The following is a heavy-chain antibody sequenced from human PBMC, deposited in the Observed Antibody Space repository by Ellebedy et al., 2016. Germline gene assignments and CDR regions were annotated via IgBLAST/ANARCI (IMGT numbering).Heavy chain of an antibody. J-gene: IGHJ4*02. CDR2: ISGSGGST. CDR3: VKSTTGTSGPFDY. Sequence: GESLKISXAASGFTFSSYAMSWVRQAPGKGLEWVSAISGSGGSTYYADSVKGRFTISRDNSKNTLYLQMNSLRAEDTAAYYCVKSTTGTSGPFDYWGQGTLVTVSS. D-gene: IGHD1-1*01. V-gene: IGHV3-23*01. CDR1: GFTFSSYA.